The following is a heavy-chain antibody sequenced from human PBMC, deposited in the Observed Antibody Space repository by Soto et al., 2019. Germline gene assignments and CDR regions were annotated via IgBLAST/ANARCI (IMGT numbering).Heavy chain of an antibody. D-gene: IGHD2-15*01. CDR2: IIPIFGTP. V-gene: IGHV1-69*13. Sequence: SVKVSCKASGGTFSSYAISWVRQAPGQGLEWMGGIIPIFGTPNYPHKFQGRVTITADESTSTAYMELSSLRSEDTAVYYLVVAATRGGAFDIWGQGTMVTVSS. CDR3: VVAATRGGAFDI. J-gene: IGHJ3*02. CDR1: GGTFSSYA.